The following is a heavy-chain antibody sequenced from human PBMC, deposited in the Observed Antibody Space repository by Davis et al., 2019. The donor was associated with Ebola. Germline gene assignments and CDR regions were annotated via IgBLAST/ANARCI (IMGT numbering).Heavy chain of an antibody. CDR3: TVGATRWYFDY. D-gene: IGHD1-26*01. Sequence: PGGSLRLSCAASGFTVSSNYMSWVRQAPGKGLEWVSVIYSGGSTYYADSVKGRFTISRDNSKNTLYLQMNSLRAEDTAVYYCTVGATRWYFDYWGQGTLVTVSS. CDR2: IYSGGST. CDR1: GFTVSSNY. J-gene: IGHJ4*02. V-gene: IGHV3-66*01.